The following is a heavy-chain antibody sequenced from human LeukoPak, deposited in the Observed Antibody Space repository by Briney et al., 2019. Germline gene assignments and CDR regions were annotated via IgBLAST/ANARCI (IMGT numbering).Heavy chain of an antibody. D-gene: IGHD3-10*01. CDR1: GGSISSSSYY. J-gene: IGHJ5*02. Sequence: SETLSLTCTVSGGSISSSSYYWGWIRQPPGKGLEWIGSIYYSGSTYYNPSLKSRVTISVDTSKNQFSLKLSSVTAADTAVYYCARITGDGSGNWFDPWGQGTLVTVSS. V-gene: IGHV4-39*01. CDR2: IYYSGST. CDR3: ARITGDGSGNWFDP.